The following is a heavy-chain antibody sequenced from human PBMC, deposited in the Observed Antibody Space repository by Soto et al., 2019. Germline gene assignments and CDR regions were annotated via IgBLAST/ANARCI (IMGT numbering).Heavy chain of an antibody. D-gene: IGHD3-9*01. Sequence: EVQLVESGGDSVQPGGSRRLSCAASGFPFSSYWMHWVRHTPGKGLEWVSRISGDGTTIYYADSVTGRFTVSRDNAKNTLSLQMSGLGAEDTAVYYCAREYYGLLTGYYNDHWGQGTLVSVSS. J-gene: IGHJ4*02. CDR3: AREYYGLLTGYYNDH. CDR2: ISGDGTTI. CDR1: GFPFSSYW. V-gene: IGHV3-74*01.